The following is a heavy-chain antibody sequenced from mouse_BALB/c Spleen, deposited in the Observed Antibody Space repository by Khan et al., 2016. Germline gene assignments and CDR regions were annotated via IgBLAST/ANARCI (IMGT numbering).Heavy chain of an antibody. V-gene: IGHV9-2-1*01. CDR2: INTETGEP. CDR3: ARTGYYAMDD. J-gene: IGHJ4*01. CDR1: GYTFTDYS. Sequence: QIQLVQSGPELKKPGETVKISCKASGYTFTDYSMHWVKQAPGKGLKWMGWINTETGEPTYADDFKGRFAFSLETSASTAYLQINNLKNEDTATYFCARTGYYAMDDWGQGTSVTVSS.